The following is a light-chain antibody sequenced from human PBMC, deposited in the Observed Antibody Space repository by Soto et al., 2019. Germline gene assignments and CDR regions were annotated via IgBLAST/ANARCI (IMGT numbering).Light chain of an antibody. J-gene: IGKJ1*01. V-gene: IGKV1-5*03. CDR3: QQYNSYWGT. Sequence: DIQMTQSPSTLSASVGDRVTITCRASQSISNWLAWYQQKPGKAPKLLISKASSLESGVPSRFSGSGSGTXXXLTISSLQPDDFATYYCQQYNSYWGTFGQGTRVEIK. CDR1: QSISNW. CDR2: KAS.